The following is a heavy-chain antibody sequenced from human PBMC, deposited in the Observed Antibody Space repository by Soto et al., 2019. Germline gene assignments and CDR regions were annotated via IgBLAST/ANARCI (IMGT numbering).Heavy chain of an antibody. CDR2: ISSSSSTT. CDR1: GFTFSSYS. Sequence: GGSLRLSCAASGFTFSSYSMNWVRQAPGKGLEWVSYISSSSSTTYYADSVEGRFTISRDNAKNSLYLQMNSLRAEDTAVYYCARDDSSIVVVPAAIPDAFDIWGQGTMVTVSS. J-gene: IGHJ3*02. D-gene: IGHD2-2*02. V-gene: IGHV3-48*01. CDR3: ARDDSSIVVVPAAIPDAFDI.